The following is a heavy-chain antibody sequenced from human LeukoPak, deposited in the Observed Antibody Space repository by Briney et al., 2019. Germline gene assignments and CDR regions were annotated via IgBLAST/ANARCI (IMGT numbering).Heavy chain of an antibody. D-gene: IGHD6-19*01. CDR1: GFTFSSYG. CDR2: IWYDGGNK. Sequence: PGRSLRLSCAASGFTFSSYGMYWVRQAPGKGLEWVAVIWYDGGNKYYADSAKGRFTISRDNSRNTLYLQMNSLRAEDTAVYYCARDATGSLDYWGQGTLVTVSS. V-gene: IGHV3-33*07. CDR3: ARDATGSLDY. J-gene: IGHJ4*02.